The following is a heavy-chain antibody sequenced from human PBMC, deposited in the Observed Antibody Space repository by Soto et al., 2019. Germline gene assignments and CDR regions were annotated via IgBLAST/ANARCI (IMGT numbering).Heavy chain of an antibody. CDR1: GCTFTDYY. CDR2: INPKSGGA. CDR3: ARDLAAYGMDV. J-gene: IGHJ6*02. Sequence: ASLKLSCKTSGCTFTDYYTHWVRQAPGQGLEWMGWINPKSGGAYFAQKFQGRVTITADESTSTAYMELSSLRSEDTAVYYCARDLAAYGMDVWGQGTTVTVSS. V-gene: IGHV1-2*02.